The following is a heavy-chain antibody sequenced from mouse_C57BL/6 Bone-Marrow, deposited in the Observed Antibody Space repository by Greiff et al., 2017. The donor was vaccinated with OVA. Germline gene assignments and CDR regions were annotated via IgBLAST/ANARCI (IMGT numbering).Heavy chain of an antibody. CDR3: ARSDYYGSSLFAY. V-gene: IGHV1-52*01. J-gene: IGHJ3*01. CDR1: GYTFTSYW. Sequence: QVQLQQPGAELVRPGSSVKLSCKASGYTFTSYWMHWVKQRPIQGLEWIGNIDPSDSETQYNQKFKDKATLTVDKSSSPAYMQLSSLTSEDSAVYYCARSDYYGSSLFAYWGQGTLVTVSA. CDR2: IDPSDSET. D-gene: IGHD1-1*01.